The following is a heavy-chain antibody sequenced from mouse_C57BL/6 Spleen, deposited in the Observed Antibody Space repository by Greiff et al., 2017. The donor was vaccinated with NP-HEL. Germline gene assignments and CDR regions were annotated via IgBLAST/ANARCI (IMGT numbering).Heavy chain of an antibody. CDR3: AIVGKGYFDY. CDR1: GFTFSSYA. D-gene: IGHD2-1*01. CDR2: ISDGGSYT. J-gene: IGHJ2*01. V-gene: IGHV5-4*01. Sequence: EVQGVESGGGLVKPGGSLKLSCAASGFTFSSYAMSWVRQTPEKRLEWVATISDGGSYTYYPDNVKGRFTISRDNAKNNLYLQMSHLKSEDTAMYYCAIVGKGYFDYWGQSTTLTVSS.